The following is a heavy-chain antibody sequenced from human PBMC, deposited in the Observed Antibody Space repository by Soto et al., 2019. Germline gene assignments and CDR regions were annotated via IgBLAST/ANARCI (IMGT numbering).Heavy chain of an antibody. V-gene: IGHV5-10-1*01. J-gene: IGHJ4*02. Sequence: GESRKISCKGSGYSFTXNWISWVRQMPGKGLEWMGNINPSDSYTNYSPSFQGHVTISADKSTNTVYVQWSGLKASDTAIYYCARGSGWTDYWGQGTLVTVSS. D-gene: IGHD6-19*01. CDR1: GYSFTXNW. CDR2: INPSDSYT. CDR3: ARGSGWTDY.